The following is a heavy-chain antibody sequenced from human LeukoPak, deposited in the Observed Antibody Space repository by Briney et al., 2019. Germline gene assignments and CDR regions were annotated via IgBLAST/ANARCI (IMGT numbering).Heavy chain of an antibody. CDR1: GFTFSNYW. J-gene: IGHJ4*02. V-gene: IGHV3-74*01. Sequence: GGSLRLSCGASGFTFSNYWMHWVRQAPGKGLVWVSHINSYGSITTYADSVKGRFTISRDNAKNTLYLQMNSLRAEDTAVYYCARDLRDEDCGGGSYYFDYWGQGTLLTVSS. CDR2: INSYGSIT. CDR3: ARDLRDEDCGGGSYYFDY. D-gene: IGHD2-15*01.